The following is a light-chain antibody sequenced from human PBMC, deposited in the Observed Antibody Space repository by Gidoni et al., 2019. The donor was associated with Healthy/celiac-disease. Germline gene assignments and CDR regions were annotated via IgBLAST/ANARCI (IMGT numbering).Light chain of an antibody. CDR3: QQYNNWPPRVT. CDR1: QSGSSN. CDR2: GAS. V-gene: IGKV3-15*01. J-gene: IGKJ3*01. Sequence: EIVMTQSPPTLSVSPGERAALSCRASQSGSSNLAWYQQKPGQAPRLLIYGASTRATGSPARFSGSGSWTKFTRTISSLQSEDFAVYYCQQYNNWPPRVTFGPGTKVEIK.